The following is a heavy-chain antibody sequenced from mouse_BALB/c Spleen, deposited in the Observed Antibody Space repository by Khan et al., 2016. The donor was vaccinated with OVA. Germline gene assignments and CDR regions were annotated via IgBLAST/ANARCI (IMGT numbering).Heavy chain of an antibody. CDR2: TNPTNGST. J-gene: IGHJ2*01. Sequence: QVHVKQSGAELVKAGASVKMSCKASGYTFTSYWMHWVKQRLGQGLEWFAETNPTNGSTYYNEKFKSKATLTVEKSSSTAYMILSGPTFEDSAVYFCARIKKIVATYFDYWGQGTTLTVSS. V-gene: IGHV1S81*02. CDR3: ARIKKIVATYFDY. CDR1: GYTFTSYW. D-gene: IGHD1-1*01.